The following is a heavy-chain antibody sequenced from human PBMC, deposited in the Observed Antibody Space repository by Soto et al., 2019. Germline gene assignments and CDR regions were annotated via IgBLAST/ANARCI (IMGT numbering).Heavy chain of an antibody. Sequence: EVQLVESGGGLVQPGGSLRLSCAASGFTFSSYWMHWVRQAPGKGLVWVSRINSDGSSTSYADSVKGRFTISRDNAKNTLYLQMNSLRAEDTAVSYCARPIDYGDYVPDYWGQGTLVTVSS. CDR1: GFTFSSYW. D-gene: IGHD4-17*01. CDR2: INSDGSST. V-gene: IGHV3-74*01. J-gene: IGHJ4*02. CDR3: ARPIDYGDYVPDY.